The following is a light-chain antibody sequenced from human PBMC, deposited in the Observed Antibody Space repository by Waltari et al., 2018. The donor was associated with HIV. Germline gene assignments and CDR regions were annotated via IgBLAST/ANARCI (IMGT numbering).Light chain of an antibody. V-gene: IGLV2-23*02. CDR2: EVS. Sequence: QSALTQPASVSGSPGQSITISCTGTISDVGIYNLDAWYQQHPGKAPKLMIYEVSKRPSGVSNRFSGSKSGNTASLTISGLQAEDEADYYCCSYAGSSTYVFGTGTKVTVL. J-gene: IGLJ1*01. CDR1: ISDVGIYNL. CDR3: CSYAGSSTYV.